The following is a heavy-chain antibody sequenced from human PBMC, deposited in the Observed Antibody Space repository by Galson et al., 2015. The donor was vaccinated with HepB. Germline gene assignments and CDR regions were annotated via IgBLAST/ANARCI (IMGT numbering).Heavy chain of an antibody. Sequence: SVKVSCKASGGTFSSYAISWVRQAPGQGLEWMGGIIPIFGTANYAQKFQGRVTITADESTSTAYMELSSLRSEDTAVYYCARATMMYSSGWVFDYWGQGTLVTVSS. CDR2: IIPIFGTA. D-gene: IGHD6-19*01. CDR3: ARATMMYSSGWVFDY. J-gene: IGHJ4*02. CDR1: GGTFSSYA. V-gene: IGHV1-69*13.